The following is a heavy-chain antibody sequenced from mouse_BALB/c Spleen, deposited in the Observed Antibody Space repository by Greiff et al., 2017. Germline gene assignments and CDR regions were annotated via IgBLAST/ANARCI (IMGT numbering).Heavy chain of an antibody. CDR2: IWGDGST. CDR1: GFSLTGYG. Sequence: VMLVESGPGLVAPSQSLSITCTVSGFSLTGYGVNWVRQPPGKGLEWLGMIWGDGSTDYNSALKSRLSISKDNSKSQVFLKMNSLQTDDTARYYCARGDYRYDVGYAMDYWGQGTSVTVSS. D-gene: IGHD2-14*01. V-gene: IGHV2-6-7*01. CDR3: ARGDYRYDVGYAMDY. J-gene: IGHJ4*01.